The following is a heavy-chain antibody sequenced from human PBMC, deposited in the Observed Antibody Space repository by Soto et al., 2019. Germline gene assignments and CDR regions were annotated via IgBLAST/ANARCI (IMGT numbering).Heavy chain of an antibody. CDR3: DRKEYGSGRPTD. CDR2: IFYSGNT. Sequence: PSETLSLTCIVSGDSISSGNNYWSRIRQPPGKGLEWIGYIFYSGNTYYTPSLKSRVTISVDTSKNQFSLRLSSVTGADTAVYYCDRKEYGSGRPTDWGLGTLVTVSS. D-gene: IGHD3-10*01. J-gene: IGHJ4*02. V-gene: IGHV4-30-4*01. CDR1: GDSISSGNNY.